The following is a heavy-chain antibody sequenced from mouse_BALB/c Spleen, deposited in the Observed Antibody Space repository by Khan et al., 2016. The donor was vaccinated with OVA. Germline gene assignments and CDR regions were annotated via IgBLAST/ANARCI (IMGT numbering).Heavy chain of an antibody. V-gene: IGHV5-6*01. CDR1: GFTFSTYS. Sequence: EVELVESGGDLVRPGGSLKLSCSASGFTFSTYSMSWVRQTPDKRLEWVATISSAGDYTFFPVSVKGRFTISRDNARNTLYLQMSSLRSEDTAMYYWASHLAGSFAYWGQGTLVTVSA. CDR2: ISSAGDYT. D-gene: IGHD1-1*01. CDR3: ASHLAGSFAY. J-gene: IGHJ3*01.